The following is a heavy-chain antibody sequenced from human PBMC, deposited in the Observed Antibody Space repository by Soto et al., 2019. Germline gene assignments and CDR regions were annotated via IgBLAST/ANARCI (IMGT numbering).Heavy chain of an antibody. D-gene: IGHD6-19*01. CDR3: ARIAVAGTRFDY. Sequence: SETLSLTCAVSGGSISSGGYSWSWIRQPPGKGLEWIGYMYHSGSTNYNPSLKSRVTISVDKSKNQFSLKLSSVTAADTAVYYCARIAVAGTRFDYWGQGTLVTVSS. CDR1: GGSISSGGYS. J-gene: IGHJ4*02. CDR2: MYHSGST. V-gene: IGHV4-30-2*01.